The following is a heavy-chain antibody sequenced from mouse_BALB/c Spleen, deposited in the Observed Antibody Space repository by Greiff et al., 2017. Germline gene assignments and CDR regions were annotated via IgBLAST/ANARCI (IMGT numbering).Heavy chain of an antibody. CDR3: ARHGYYYGSSYFDY. CDR2: ISSGGGST. J-gene: IGHJ2*01. Sequence: EVMLVESGGGLVKPGGSLKLSCAASGFTFSSYAMSWVRQSPEKRLEWVAEISSGGGSTYYPDTVKGRFTISRDNAKNTLYLQMSSLKSEDTAMYYCARHGYYYGSSYFDYWGQGTTLTVSS. CDR1: GFTFSSYA. D-gene: IGHD1-1*01. V-gene: IGHV5-12-1*01.